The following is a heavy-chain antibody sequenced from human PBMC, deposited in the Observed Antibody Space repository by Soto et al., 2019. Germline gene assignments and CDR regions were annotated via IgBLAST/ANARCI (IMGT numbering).Heavy chain of an antibody. D-gene: IGHD1-7*01. CDR3: ARRIKTTTSHYYGMEV. CDR2: IIPIFGTA. CDR1: AGPFISYA. J-gene: IGHJ6*02. V-gene: IGHV1-69*01. Sequence: SVKVACTASAGPFISYAIIWVRQAPGQGLEWMGGIIPIFGTANYAQKFQGRVTITADESTSTAYMELSSLRSEDTAVYYCARRIKTTTSHYYGMEVWGQGTTVNVS.